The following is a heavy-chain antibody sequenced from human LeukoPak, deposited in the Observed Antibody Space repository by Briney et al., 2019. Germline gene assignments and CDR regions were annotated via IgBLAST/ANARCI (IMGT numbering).Heavy chain of an antibody. CDR2: ISGSGSYT. J-gene: IGHJ4*02. CDR1: GFTFSSCA. Sequence: GGSLRLSCAASGFTFSSCAMSWVRQAPGKGLEWVSGISGSGSYTYYADSVKGRFTISRDNSKNTLYLQMNSLRAEDTAVYYCVKDSKYYYDSSGFYDYWGQGTLVTVSS. CDR3: VKDSKYYYDSSGFYDY. V-gene: IGHV3-23*01. D-gene: IGHD3-22*01.